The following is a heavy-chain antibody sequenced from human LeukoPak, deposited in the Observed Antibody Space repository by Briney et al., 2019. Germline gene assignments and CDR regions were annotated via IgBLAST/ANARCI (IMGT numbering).Heavy chain of an antibody. CDR1: GGSISSSSYY. D-gene: IGHD3-10*01. V-gene: IGHV4-39*07. CDR2: IYYSGST. J-gene: IGHJ6*03. CDR3: AREHHSGDYYYYMDV. Sequence: SETLSLTCTVSGGSISSSSYYWGWIRQPPGKGLEWIGSIYYSGSTYYNPSLKSRVTISVDRSKNQFSLKLSSVTAADTAVYYCAREHHSGDYYYYMDVWGKGTTVTVSS.